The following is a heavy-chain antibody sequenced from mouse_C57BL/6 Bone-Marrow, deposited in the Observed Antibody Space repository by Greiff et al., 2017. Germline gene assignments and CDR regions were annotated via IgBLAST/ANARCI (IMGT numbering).Heavy chain of an antibody. Sequence: EVMLVESGGGLVKPGGSLKLSCAASGFTFSSYAMSWVRQTPEKRLEWVATISDGGSYTYYPDNVKGRFTISRDNAKNNLYLQMSHLKSEDTAMYYCARDRGSSSSFDYWGQGTTLTVSS. V-gene: IGHV5-4*01. CDR1: GFTFSSYA. J-gene: IGHJ2*01. CDR2: ISDGGSYT. D-gene: IGHD1-1*01. CDR3: ARDRGSSSSFDY.